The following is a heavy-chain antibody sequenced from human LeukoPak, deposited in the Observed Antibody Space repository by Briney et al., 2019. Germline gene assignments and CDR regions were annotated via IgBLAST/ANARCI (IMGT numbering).Heavy chain of an antibody. CDR3: ARRPLYYGSGEYAFDI. CDR1: GGSISSYY. CDR2: IYYSGST. Sequence: SETLSLTCTVSGGSISSYYWSWIRQPPGKGLEWIGYIYYSGSTNYNPSLKSRVTISVDTSKNQFSLKLGSVTAADTAVYYCARRPLYYGSGEYAFDIWGQGTMVTVSS. V-gene: IGHV4-59*08. J-gene: IGHJ3*02. D-gene: IGHD3-10*01.